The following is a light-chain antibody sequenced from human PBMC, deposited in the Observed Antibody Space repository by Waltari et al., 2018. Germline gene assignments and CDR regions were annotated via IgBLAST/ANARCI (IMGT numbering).Light chain of an antibody. CDR1: RSVSSS. V-gene: IGKV3-15*01. Sequence: EIVMTKSPATLSVSPGERATLSCRASRSVSSSLAWYQQKPGQAPGLLIYGASTRATGIPASFSGRGSGTEFTLAISSPQSEDFAVYYCQQYNNWPYTFGQWTKLEIK. J-gene: IGKJ2*01. CDR2: GAS. CDR3: QQYNNWPYT.